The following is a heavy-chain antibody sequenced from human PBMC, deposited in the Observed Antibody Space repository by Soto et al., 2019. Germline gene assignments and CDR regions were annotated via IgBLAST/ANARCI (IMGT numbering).Heavy chain of an antibody. CDR1: GFTFSSYW. D-gene: IGHD6-13*01. Sequence: GGSLRLSCAASGFTFSSYWMSWVRQAPGKGLERVSGINSTGGTTYYAESVKGRFSISRDKSKNTLYLQMSNLRADDTAVYYCARNVGGSTSNWFDPWGQGAPVTVSS. J-gene: IGHJ5*02. CDR3: ARNVGGSTSNWFDP. V-gene: IGHV3-23*01. CDR2: INSTGGTT.